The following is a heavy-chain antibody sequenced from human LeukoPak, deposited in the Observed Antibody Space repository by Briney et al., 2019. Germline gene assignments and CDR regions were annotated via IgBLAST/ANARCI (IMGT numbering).Heavy chain of an antibody. CDR3: ARGSCSGGSCWAY. J-gene: IGHJ4*02. D-gene: IGHD2-15*01. V-gene: IGHV4-34*01. CDR1: GGSFSGYY. Sequence: PSETLSLTCAVYGGSFSGYYWSWIRQPPGKGLERIGEINHSGSTNYNPSLKSRVTISVDTSKNQFSLKLSSVTAADTAVYYCARGSCSGGSCWAYWGQGTLVTVSS. CDR2: INHSGST.